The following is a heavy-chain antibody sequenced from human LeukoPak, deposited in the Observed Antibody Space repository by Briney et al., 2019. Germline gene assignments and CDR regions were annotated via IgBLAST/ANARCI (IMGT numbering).Heavy chain of an antibody. V-gene: IGHV4-39*01. CDR3: ARHPAKRGLRPTYYFDY. CDR1: GGSISSSSYY. CDR2: IYYSGST. Sequence: TSETLSLTCTVSGGSISSSSYYWGWIRQPPGKGLEWIVSIYYSGSTYYNPSLKSRVTISVDTSKNQFSLKLSSVTAADTAVYYCARHPAKRGLRPTYYFDYWGQGTLVTVSS. D-gene: IGHD5-12*01. J-gene: IGHJ4*02.